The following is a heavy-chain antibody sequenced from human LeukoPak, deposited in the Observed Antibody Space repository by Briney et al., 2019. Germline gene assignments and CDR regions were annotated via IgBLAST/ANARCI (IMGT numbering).Heavy chain of an antibody. V-gene: IGHV1-18*01. CDR2: ISAYSGNT. D-gene: IGHD2-15*01. Sequence: GASVKVSCKASGYTFTSYGISWVRQAPGQGLEWMGWISAYSGNTNYAQKLQGRVTMTTDTSTSTAYMELRSLRSDDTAVYYCARDSCSGGSCYLDYWGQETLVTVSS. CDR1: GYTFTSYG. J-gene: IGHJ4*02. CDR3: ARDSCSGGSCYLDY.